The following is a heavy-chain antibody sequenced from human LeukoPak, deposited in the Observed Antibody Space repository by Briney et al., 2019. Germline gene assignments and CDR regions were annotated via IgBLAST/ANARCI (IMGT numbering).Heavy chain of an antibody. V-gene: IGHV3-48*01. CDR2: ISSSSSTI. CDR1: GFTFDDYA. J-gene: IGHJ5*02. Sequence: GGSLRLSCAASGFTFDDYAMHWVRQAPGKGLEWVSYISSSSSTIYYAHSVKGRFTISRDNDKNSLYLQMNSLRAEDTAVYYCASLYGSGPNWFDPWGQGTLVTVSS. CDR3: ASLYGSGPNWFDP. D-gene: IGHD3-10*01.